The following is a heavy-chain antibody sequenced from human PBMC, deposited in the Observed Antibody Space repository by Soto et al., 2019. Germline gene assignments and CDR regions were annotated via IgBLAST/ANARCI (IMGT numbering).Heavy chain of an antibody. CDR1: GGSISSGGYY. Sequence: LSLTCTVSGGSISSGGYYWSWIRQHPGKGLEWIGYIYYSGSTYYNPSLKSRVTISVDTSKNQFSLKLSSVTAADTAVYYCERHNPRRWYFDYWGQGTLVTVSS. D-gene: IGHD1-20*01. J-gene: IGHJ4*02. V-gene: IGHV4-31*03. CDR3: ERHNPRRWYFDY. CDR2: IYYSGST.